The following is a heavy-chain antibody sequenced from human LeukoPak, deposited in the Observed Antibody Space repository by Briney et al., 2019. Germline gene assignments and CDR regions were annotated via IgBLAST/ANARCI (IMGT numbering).Heavy chain of an antibody. CDR3: ARDQRGRYCSSTSCGIWFDT. CDR1: RYRLSSGYI. D-gene: IGHD2-2*01. J-gene: IGHJ5*02. Sequence: SQTLSLTCALSRYRLSSGYILGWSRQPPRKGLEWIGRIYHSGSTYYKPPPKSLVTLSVYTSKNQFSLKLSSVTAADTAVYYCARDQRGRYCSSTSCGIWFDTWGQGTMVTVSS. CDR2: IYHSGST. V-gene: IGHV4-38-2*02.